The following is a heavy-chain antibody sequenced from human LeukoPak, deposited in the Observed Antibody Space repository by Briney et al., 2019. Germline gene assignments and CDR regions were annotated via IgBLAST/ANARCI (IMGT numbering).Heavy chain of an antibody. Sequence: ASVKVSCKASGYTFTSYDINWVRQATGQGLEWMGWMNPNSGNTGYAQKFQGRVTMTRNTSISTAYMELSSLRSEDTAVYYCARVGSYDSSGYYYRAFGYWGQGTLDTVSS. D-gene: IGHD3-22*01. CDR2: MNPNSGNT. CDR3: ARVGSYDSSGYYYRAFGY. V-gene: IGHV1-8*01. J-gene: IGHJ4*02. CDR1: GYTFTSYD.